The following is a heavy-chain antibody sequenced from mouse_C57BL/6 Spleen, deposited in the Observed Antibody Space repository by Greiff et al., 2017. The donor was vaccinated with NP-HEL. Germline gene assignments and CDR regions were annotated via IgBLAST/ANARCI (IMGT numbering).Heavy chain of an antibody. CDR1: GYTFTSYW. CDR3: ARGLYAQAYYFDY. Sequence: QVQLKQPGAELVRPGSSVKLSCKASGYTFTSYWMDWVKQRPGQGLEWIGNIYPSDSETHYNQKFKDKATLTVDKSSSTAYMQLSSLTSEDSAVYYCARGLYAQAYYFDYWGQGTTLTVSS. D-gene: IGHD3-2*02. J-gene: IGHJ2*01. V-gene: IGHV1-61*01. CDR2: IYPSDSET.